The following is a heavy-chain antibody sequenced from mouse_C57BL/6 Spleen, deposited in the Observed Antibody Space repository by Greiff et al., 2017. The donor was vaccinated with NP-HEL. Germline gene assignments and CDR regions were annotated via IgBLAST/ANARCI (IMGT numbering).Heavy chain of an antibody. CDR1: GYAFTNYL. V-gene: IGHV1-54*01. J-gene: IGHJ3*01. CDR3: ARGGVLRPPFAY. CDR2: INPGSGGT. Sequence: VQGVESGAELVRPGTSVKVSCKASGYAFTNYLIEWVKQRPGQGLEWIGVINPGSGGTNYNEKFKGKATLTADKSSSTAYMQLSSLTSEDSAVYFCARGGVLRPPFAYWGQGTLVTVSA. D-gene: IGHD1-2*01.